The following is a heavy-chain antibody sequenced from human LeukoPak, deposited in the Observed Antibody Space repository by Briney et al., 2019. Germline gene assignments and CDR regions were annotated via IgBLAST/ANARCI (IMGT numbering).Heavy chain of an antibody. CDR2: IYYRGNT. CDR1: GGSISSYY. D-gene: IGHD3-10*01. Sequence: KPSETLSLTCTVSGGSISSYYWSWIRQPPGKGLEWLGYIYYRGNTNYNPSLKSRVTISVDTSKNQFSLKLSSVTAADTAVYYCARDISSSGNFDIWGQGTMVTVSS. J-gene: IGHJ3*02. CDR3: ARDISSSGNFDI. V-gene: IGHV4-59*01.